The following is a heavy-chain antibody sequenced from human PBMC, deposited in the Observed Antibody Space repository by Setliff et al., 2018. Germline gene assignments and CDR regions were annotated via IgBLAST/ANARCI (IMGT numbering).Heavy chain of an antibody. CDR3: ARDYEISATGGPHGLDY. V-gene: IGHV1-69*13. J-gene: IGHJ4*02. D-gene: IGHD2-8*02. CDR2: IIPLFGTS. CDR1: GYTFSDYG. Sequence: GASVKVSCKASGYTFSDYGISWVRQAPGQGLVWMGRIIPLFGTSSYAQEFQGRVTLSADESTTTAYLELRSLTSDDTAVYFCARDYEISATGGPHGLDYWGQGTLVTVPQ.